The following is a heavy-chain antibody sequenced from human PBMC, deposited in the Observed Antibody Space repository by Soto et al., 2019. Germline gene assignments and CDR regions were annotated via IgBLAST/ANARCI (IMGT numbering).Heavy chain of an antibody. CDR1: GYTFTSYG. CDR3: ARDFKSWRCSGGSGYSGPTWFDP. J-gene: IGHJ5*02. CDR2: ISAYNGNT. Sequence: QVQLVQSGAEVKKPGASVKVSCKASGYTFTSYGISWVRQAPGQGLEWMGWISAYNGNTNYAQKLQGRVNMTSDTPPSTGYLELRSLGSDDTAVYYCARDFKSWRCSGGSGYSGPTWFDPWGQGTLVTVSS. V-gene: IGHV1-18*04. D-gene: IGHD2-15*01.